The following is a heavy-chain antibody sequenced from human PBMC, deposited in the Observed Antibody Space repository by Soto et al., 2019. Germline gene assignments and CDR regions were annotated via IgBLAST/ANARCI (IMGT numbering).Heavy chain of an antibody. J-gene: IGHJ3*02. D-gene: IGHD6-19*01. CDR3: AKVVGIAVARRGSIDAFDI. CDR2: ISGSGGST. CDR1: GFTFSSYA. V-gene: IGHV3-23*01. Sequence: EVQLLESGGGLVQPGGSLRLSCAASGFTFSSYAMSWVRQAPGKGLEWVSAISGSGGSTYYADAVKGRFTISRDNSKNTLYLHMNSLRAEDTAVYYCAKVVGIAVARRGSIDAFDIWGQATMVTVSS.